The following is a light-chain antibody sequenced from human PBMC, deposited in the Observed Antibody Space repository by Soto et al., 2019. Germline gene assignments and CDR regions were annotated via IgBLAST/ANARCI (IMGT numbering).Light chain of an antibody. CDR1: QSIDSY. V-gene: IGKV1-39*01. Sequence: DSERPQAASSLTEADINRAAITFRASQSIDSYLTWYLQKPGQAPQLLIYDASTLPSGIPPRFSGSGSGTDFTLTISSLQPEDYAAYSCQQGHMPPHTFGQGTRLEI. CDR2: DAS. J-gene: IGKJ5*01. CDR3: QQGHMPPHT.